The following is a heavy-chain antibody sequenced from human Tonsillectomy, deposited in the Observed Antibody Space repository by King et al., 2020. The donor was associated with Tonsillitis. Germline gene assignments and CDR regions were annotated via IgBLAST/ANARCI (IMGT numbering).Heavy chain of an antibody. CDR3: VRGGRRRYNWFDP. CDR2: INPKTGVT. CDR1: EYTFTDYY. Sequence: QLVQSGAEVKRPGASVKVSCKASEYTFTDYYVHWVRQAPGQGLEWMGWINPKTGVTNPAQRFQGRVTMTTDTSISTAFMEVNRLRSDDTAVYYCVRGGRRRYNWFDPWGQGTLVTVSS. V-gene: IGHV1-2*02. J-gene: IGHJ5*02.